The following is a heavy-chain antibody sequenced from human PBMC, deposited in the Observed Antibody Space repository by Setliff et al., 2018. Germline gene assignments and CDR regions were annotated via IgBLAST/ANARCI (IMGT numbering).Heavy chain of an antibody. Sequence: GASVKVSCKASGYTFTSYGVSWVRQAPGQGLEWMGWISAYSGNTNYAQKLQGGVTMTTDTSKSTAYMELRSLRSDDTAVYYCARGSLSGSQLDRGNWFHPWGQGTLVTVSS. V-gene: IGHV1-18*01. D-gene: IGHD6-13*01. CDR1: GYTFTSYG. CDR2: ISAYSGNT. J-gene: IGHJ5*02. CDR3: ARGSLSGSQLDRGNWFHP.